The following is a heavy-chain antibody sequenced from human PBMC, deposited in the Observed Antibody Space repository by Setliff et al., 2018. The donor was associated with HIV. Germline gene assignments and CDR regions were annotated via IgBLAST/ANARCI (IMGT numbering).Heavy chain of an antibody. J-gene: IGHJ4*02. D-gene: IGHD3-10*01. CDR1: GYTFLTYG. CDR3: ARRGNYYGSAFDY. V-gene: IGHV1-18*01. CDR2: ISPYNGHT. Sequence: GASVKVSCKASGYTFLTYGISWVRQAPGHGLEWMGWISPYNGHTNFAENLQGRVTLTTDTSTSTAYMDLRSLKSDDTAVFYCARRGNYYGSAFDYWGQGTLVTVSS.